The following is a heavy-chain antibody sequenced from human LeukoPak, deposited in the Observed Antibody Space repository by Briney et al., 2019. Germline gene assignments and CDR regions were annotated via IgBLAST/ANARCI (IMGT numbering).Heavy chain of an antibody. J-gene: IGHJ4*02. Sequence: ASVKVSCKASGYTFTSYYMHWGRQAPGQGKGWEGIINTSGGSRSYEKKFQGRGTITTDTSTSTVYMELSSLRSEDTAVYYCARVTMVRGAVDYWGQGTLVTVSS. CDR2: INTSGGSR. CDR3: ARVTMVRGAVDY. V-gene: IGHV1-46*01. CDR1: GYTFTSYY. D-gene: IGHD3-10*01.